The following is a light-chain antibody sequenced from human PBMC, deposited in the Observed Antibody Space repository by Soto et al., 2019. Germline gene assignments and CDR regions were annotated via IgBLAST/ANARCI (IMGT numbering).Light chain of an antibody. CDR2: QVT. J-gene: IGLJ1*01. V-gene: IGLV2-14*01. CDR1: FSDVAVFNY. CDR3: HSNYSTNLYV. Sequence: QSVLAQPASVSGSPGQSITISCTGSFSDVAVFNYVSWYQQYPGRAPKLLIYQVTSRASGVSHRVSGSKPGNTASLNLSGLQPEDAAEYYCHSNYSTNLYVFGTGTKVT.